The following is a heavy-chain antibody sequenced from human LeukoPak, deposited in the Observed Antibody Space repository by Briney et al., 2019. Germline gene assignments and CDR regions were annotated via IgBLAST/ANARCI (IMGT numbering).Heavy chain of an antibody. D-gene: IGHD3-22*01. CDR1: GGTFSSYA. Sequence: SVKASCKASGGTFSSYAISWVRQAPGQGLEWMGGIIPIFGTANYAQKVQGRVTITTDESTSTAYMELSSLRSEDTAVYYCARGYYDSSGYYYYAFDIWGQGTMVTVSS. CDR2: IIPIFGTA. V-gene: IGHV1-69*05. J-gene: IGHJ3*02. CDR3: ARGYYDSSGYYYYAFDI.